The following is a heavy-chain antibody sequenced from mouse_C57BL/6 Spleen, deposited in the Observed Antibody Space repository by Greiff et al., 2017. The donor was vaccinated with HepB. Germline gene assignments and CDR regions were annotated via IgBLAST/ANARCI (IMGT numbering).Heavy chain of an antibody. CDR3: ARGVYGNPAWFAY. J-gene: IGHJ3*01. D-gene: IGHD2-1*01. CDR2: INPSNGGT. V-gene: IGHV1-53*01. CDR1: GYTFTSYW. Sequence: QVHVKQPGTELVKPGASVKLSCKASGYTFTSYWMHWVKQRPGQGLEWIGNINPSNGGTNYNEKFKSKATLTVDKSSSTAYMQLSSLTSEDSAVYYCARGVYGNPAWFAYWGQGTLVTVSA.